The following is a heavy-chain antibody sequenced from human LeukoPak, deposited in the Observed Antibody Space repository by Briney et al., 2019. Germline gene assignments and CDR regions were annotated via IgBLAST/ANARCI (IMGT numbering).Heavy chain of an antibody. CDR2: IYYSGST. D-gene: IGHD6-19*01. Sequence: PSETLPLTCTVSGGSISSYYWSWIRQPPGKGLEWIGYIYYSGSTNYNPSLKSRVTISVDTSKNQFSLKLSSVTAADTAVYYCARSIAVAGTFDYWGQGTLVTVSS. J-gene: IGHJ4*02. CDR3: ARSIAVAGTFDY. CDR1: GGSISSYY. V-gene: IGHV4-59*01.